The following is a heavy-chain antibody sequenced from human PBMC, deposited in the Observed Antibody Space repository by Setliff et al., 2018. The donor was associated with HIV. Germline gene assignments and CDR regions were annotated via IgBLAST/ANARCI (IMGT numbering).Heavy chain of an antibody. CDR3: ARGHYSRSSG. V-gene: IGHV1-69*13. Sequence: SVKVSCKASGGTFSRYTINWVRQAPGQGLEWMGGIIPMFGSTNYAQKFQGRVTITADESASTVYMELNSLGADDAAVYYCARGHYSRSSGWGQGTLVTVSS. J-gene: IGHJ4*02. CDR1: GGTFSRYT. D-gene: IGHD6-6*01. CDR2: IIPMFGST.